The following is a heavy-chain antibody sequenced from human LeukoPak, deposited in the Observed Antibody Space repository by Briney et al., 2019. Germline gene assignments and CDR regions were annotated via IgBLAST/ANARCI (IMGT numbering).Heavy chain of an antibody. CDR1: GVTFSSYA. CDR3: ARENRGYMGAFDI. CDR2: ISYDGSNK. J-gene: IGHJ3*02. Sequence: GRSLRLSCAASGVTFSSYAMHWVRQAPGKGLEWVAVISYDGSNKYYADSVKGRFTISRDNSKNTLYLQMNSLRAEDTAVYYCARENRGYMGAFDIWGRGTMVTVSS. D-gene: IGHD5-18*01. V-gene: IGHV3-30*04.